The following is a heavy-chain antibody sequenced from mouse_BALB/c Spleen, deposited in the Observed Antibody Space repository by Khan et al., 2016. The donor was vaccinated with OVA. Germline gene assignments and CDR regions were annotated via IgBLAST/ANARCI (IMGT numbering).Heavy chain of an antibody. Sequence: IQLVQSGPELVKPGASVKMSCKASGYTFTDYYMKWLKQSHGKSLEWIGDINPNNGDTFYYQKFKDRATLTVDKSSSTAYMQLNSLTSEDSAIYYCARGLFDVWGAGTTVTVSS. CDR1: GYTFTDYY. J-gene: IGHJ1*01. CDR2: INPNNGDT. V-gene: IGHV1-26*01. CDR3: ARGLFDV.